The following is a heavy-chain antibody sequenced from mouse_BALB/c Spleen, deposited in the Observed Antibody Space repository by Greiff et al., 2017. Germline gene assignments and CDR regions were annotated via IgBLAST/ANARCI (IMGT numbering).Heavy chain of an antibody. CDR2: INPSNGRT. J-gene: IGHJ4*01. V-gene: IGHV1S81*02. D-gene: IGHD4-1*01. CDR1: GYTFTSYW. CDR3: AKLGRDYAMDY. Sequence: QVQLKESGAELVKPGASVKLSCKASGYTFTSYWMHWVKQRPGQGLEWIGEINPSNGRTNYNEKFKSKATLTVDKSSSTAYMQLSSLTSEDSAVYYCAKLGRDYAMDYWGQGTSVTVSS.